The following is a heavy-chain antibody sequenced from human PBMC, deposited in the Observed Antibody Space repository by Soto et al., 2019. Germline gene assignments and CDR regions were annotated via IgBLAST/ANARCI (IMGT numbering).Heavy chain of an antibody. CDR3: ARDVTMKKNYYYYYYMDV. V-gene: IGHV3-7*01. CDR2: IRQDGSEK. CDR1: GFTFSSHW. D-gene: IGHD3-22*01. Sequence: PGGSLRLSCAASGFTFSSHWMSWVRQAPGKGLEWVANIRQDGSEKYYVDPVKGRFTISRDNAKNSLYLQMNSLRAEDTAVYYCARDVTMKKNYYYYYYMDVWGKGTTVTVSS. J-gene: IGHJ6*03.